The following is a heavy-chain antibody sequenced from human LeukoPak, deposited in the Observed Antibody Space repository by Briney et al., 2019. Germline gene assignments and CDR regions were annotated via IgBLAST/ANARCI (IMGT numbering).Heavy chain of an antibody. J-gene: IGHJ4*02. D-gene: IGHD6-19*01. CDR1: GGSISSSSYY. CDR2: IYYSGST. V-gene: IGHV4-39*07. Sequence: PSETLSLTCTVSGGSISSSSYYWGWIRQPPGKGLEWIGSIYYSGSTYYNPSLKSRVTISVDTSKNQFSLKLSSVTAADTAVYYCGGRIAVAGIDYWGQGTLVTVSS. CDR3: GGRIAVAGIDY.